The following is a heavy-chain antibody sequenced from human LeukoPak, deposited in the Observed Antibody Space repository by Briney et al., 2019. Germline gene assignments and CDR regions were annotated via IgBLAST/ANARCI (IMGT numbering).Heavy chain of an antibody. D-gene: IGHD1-14*01. CDR3: ARVRSRTTDY. J-gene: IGHJ4*02. CDR1: GGSIISYY. CDR2: IHSSGKT. Sequence: SETLSLTCTVSGGSIISYYWCWIRQSPQKGLEWIAYIHSSGKTNYNPSPKLRVTISVDTSKTQFSLKLSSVTAADTAVYYCARVRSRTTDYWGQGNLVPVPS. V-gene: IGHV4-59*12.